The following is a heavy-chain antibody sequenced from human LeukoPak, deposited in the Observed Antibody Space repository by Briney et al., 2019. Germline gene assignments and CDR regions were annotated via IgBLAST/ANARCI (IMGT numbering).Heavy chain of an antibody. J-gene: IGHJ4*02. V-gene: IGHV1-18*01. CDR3: ARVEAASPPYFDN. CDR1: GYSFPSYG. CDR2: ISPYNDNT. D-gene: IGHD2-15*01. Sequence: ASVKVSCKASGYSFPSYGISWVRQAPGQGPEWMGWISPYNDNTNYAQKLQGRVTMTTDTSTSTAYMELRSLRSDDTAVYYCARVEAASPPYFDNWGQGTLVTVSS.